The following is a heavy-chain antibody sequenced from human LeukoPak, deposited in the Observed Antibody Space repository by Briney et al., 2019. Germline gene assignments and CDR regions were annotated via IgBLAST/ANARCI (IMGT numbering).Heavy chain of an antibody. Sequence: GTSVKVSCKASGYTFTSYGISWVRQAPGQGLEWMGWISAYNGNTNYAQKLQGRVTMTTDTSTSTAYMELRSLRSDDTAVYYCARDPGMSGGWYYFDYWGQGTLVTVSS. CDR3: ARDPGMSGGWYYFDY. CDR2: ISAYNGNT. V-gene: IGHV1-18*01. J-gene: IGHJ4*02. CDR1: GYTFTSYG. D-gene: IGHD6-19*01.